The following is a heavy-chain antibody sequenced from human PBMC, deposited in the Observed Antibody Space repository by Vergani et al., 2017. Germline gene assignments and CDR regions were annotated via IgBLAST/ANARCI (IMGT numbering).Heavy chain of an antibody. Sequence: VQLVESGGGLVKPGGSLRLSCAASGFTFSSYSMNWVRQAPGKGLEWVSYISSSSSTIYYADSVKGRFTISRDNAKNSLYLQMNSLRAEDTAVYYCASPGYCSGGSCYPSYYYGMDVWGQGTTVTVSS. CDR3: ASPGYCSGGSCYPSYYYGMDV. CDR2: ISSSSSTI. V-gene: IGHV3-48*01. CDR1: GFTFSSYS. J-gene: IGHJ6*02. D-gene: IGHD2-15*01.